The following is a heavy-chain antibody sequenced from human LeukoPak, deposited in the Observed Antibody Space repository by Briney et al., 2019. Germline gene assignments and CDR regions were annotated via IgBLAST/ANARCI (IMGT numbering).Heavy chain of an antibody. CDR3: ARGRSSMVRGYYYYYMDV. Sequence: SETLSLTCAVYGGSFSGYYWSWIRQPPGKGLEWIGYIYHSGSTNYNPSLKSRVTISVDTSKNQFSLKLSSVTAADTAVYYCARGRSSMVRGYYYYYMDVWGKGTTVTISS. D-gene: IGHD3-10*01. J-gene: IGHJ6*03. V-gene: IGHV4-59*01. CDR2: IYHSGST. CDR1: GGSFSGYY.